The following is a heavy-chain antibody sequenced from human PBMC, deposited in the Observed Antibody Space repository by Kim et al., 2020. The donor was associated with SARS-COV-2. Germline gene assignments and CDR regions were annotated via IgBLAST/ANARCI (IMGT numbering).Heavy chain of an antibody. V-gene: IGHV4-34*01. CDR2: ISHSGNT. D-gene: IGHD3-3*01. Sequence: SETLSLTCAVYGGSFSGYYWSWIRQPPGKGLEWIGEISHSGNTNYNTSLKSRVTISVDTSKKQFSLKLSSVTAADTAVYYCARGEWVPNLAYWGQGTLVTVSS. CDR3: ARGEWVPNLAY. CDR1: GGSFSGYY. J-gene: IGHJ4*02.